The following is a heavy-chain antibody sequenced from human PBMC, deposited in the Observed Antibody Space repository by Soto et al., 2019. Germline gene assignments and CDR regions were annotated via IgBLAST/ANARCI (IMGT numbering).Heavy chain of an antibody. D-gene: IGHD3-10*01. J-gene: IGHJ4*02. CDR2: INHSGST. Sequence: QVQLQQWGAGLLKPSETLSLTCAVYGGSFSGYYWSWIRQPPGKGLEWIGGINHSGSTNYNPSLRSRVFISVDTTKDQFSLKLSSVTGAYAAVYFCECRGSGQRGSNWGEETLVNVSS. CDR1: GGSFSGYY. V-gene: IGHV4-34*01. CDR3: ECRGSGQRGSN.